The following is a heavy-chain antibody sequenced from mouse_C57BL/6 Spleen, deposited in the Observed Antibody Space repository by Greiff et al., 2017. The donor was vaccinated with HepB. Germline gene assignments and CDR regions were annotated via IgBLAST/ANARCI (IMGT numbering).Heavy chain of an antibody. CDR3: ARRYGSPYWYFDV. V-gene: IGHV1-50*01. CDR1: GYTFTSYW. Sequence: QVQLQQPGAELVKPGASVKLSCKASGYTFTSYWMQWVKQRPGQGLEWIGEIDPSDSYTNYNQKFKGKATLTVDTSSSTAYMQLSSLTSEDSEVYYCARRYGSPYWYFDVWGTGTTVTVSS. D-gene: IGHD1-1*01. J-gene: IGHJ1*03. CDR2: IDPSDSYT.